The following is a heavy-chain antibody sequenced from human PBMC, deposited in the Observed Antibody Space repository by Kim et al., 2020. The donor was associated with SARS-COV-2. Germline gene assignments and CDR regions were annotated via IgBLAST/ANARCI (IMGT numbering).Heavy chain of an antibody. CDR2: TNWNGGAT. J-gene: IGHJ6*03. D-gene: IGHD6-13*01. Sequence: GGSLRLSCGASGFAFDDYAMSWVRQAPGRGLEWVSGTNWNGGATHYADSVKGRLTISRDNAKNSLYLQMNSLRVEDTALYHCVRLVNPGSADGSLGYMDLWGKGTTVIVSS. CDR1: GFAFDDYA. V-gene: IGHV3-20*01. CDR3: VRLVNPGSADGSLGYMDL.